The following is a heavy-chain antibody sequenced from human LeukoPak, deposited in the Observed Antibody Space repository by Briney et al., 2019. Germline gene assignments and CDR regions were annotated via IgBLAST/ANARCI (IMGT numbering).Heavy chain of an antibody. CDR3: ARLSMVPHAFDI. D-gene: IGHD3-10*01. CDR1: GFTFSSYA. J-gene: IGHJ3*02. Sequence: GGSLRLSCAASGFTFSSYAMHWVRQAPGKGLEWVAVISYDGSNKYYADSVKGRFTISRDNSKNTLYLQMSSLRAEDTAVYYCARLSMVPHAFDIWGQGTMVTVSS. CDR2: ISYDGSNK. V-gene: IGHV3-30-3*01.